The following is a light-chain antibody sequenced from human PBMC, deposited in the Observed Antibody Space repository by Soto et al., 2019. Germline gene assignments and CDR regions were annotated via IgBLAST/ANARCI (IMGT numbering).Light chain of an antibody. Sequence: IVMMQSPATLSVSPGESATLSCRASQLFSSNLAWYQHKPGQAPRLLIYGVSTRDTGVPDRFSGSASGTEFTLTISSLQSEDFAVYYCQQYNNWPRTFGQGTRLETK. CDR2: GVS. V-gene: IGKV3-15*01. CDR3: QQYNNWPRT. J-gene: IGKJ5*01. CDR1: QLFSSN.